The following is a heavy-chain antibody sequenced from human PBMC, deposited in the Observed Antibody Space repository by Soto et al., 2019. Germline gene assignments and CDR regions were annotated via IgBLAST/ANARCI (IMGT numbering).Heavy chain of an antibody. D-gene: IGHD2-15*01. Sequence: SETQSLTCTVSGGSISSGGDYWSWIRQHPGKGLEWIGYIYYSGSTYYNPSLKSRVTISVDTSKNQFSLKLSSVTAADTAVYYCAREYCSGGSCYSGPNWFDPWGQGTLVTVSS. V-gene: IGHV4-31*03. CDR2: IYYSGST. CDR1: GGSISSGGDY. CDR3: AREYCSGGSCYSGPNWFDP. J-gene: IGHJ5*02.